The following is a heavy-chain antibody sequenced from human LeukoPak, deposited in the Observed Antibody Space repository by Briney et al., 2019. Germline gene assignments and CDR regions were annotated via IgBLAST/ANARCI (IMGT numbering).Heavy chain of an antibody. CDR3: ARGDGYTRAFDI. CDR2: ISSTIIYT. V-gene: IGHV3-11*05. D-gene: IGHD5-24*01. CDR1: GFTFSDYY. Sequence: SGGSLRLSCAASGFTFSDYYLTWIRQAPGKGLEWVSYISSTIIYTSYADSVKGRFTISRDNAKSSLYLQMNSLRAEDTAVYYCARGDGYTRAFDIWGQGTMVTVSS. J-gene: IGHJ3*02.